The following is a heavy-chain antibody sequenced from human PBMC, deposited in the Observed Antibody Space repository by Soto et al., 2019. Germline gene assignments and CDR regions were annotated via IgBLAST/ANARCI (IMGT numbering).Heavy chain of an antibody. V-gene: IGHV4-34*01. D-gene: IGHD3-22*01. CDR1: GGSFSGYY. CDR3: VRDSNGGIVDY. J-gene: IGHJ4*02. CDR2: INHSGST. Sequence: SETLSLTCAVYGGSFSGYYWSWIRQPPGKGLEWIGEINHSGSTNYNPSLKSRVTISVDTSKNQFSLKLSSVTAADTAVYYCVRDSNGGIVDYWGQGTQVTVS.